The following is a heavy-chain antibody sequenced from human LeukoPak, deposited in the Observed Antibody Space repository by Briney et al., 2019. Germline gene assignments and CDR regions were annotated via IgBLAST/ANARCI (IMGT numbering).Heavy chain of an antibody. D-gene: IGHD2-2*01. CDR2: IKQDGSEK. CDR1: GFTFSSYW. Sequence: GGSLRLSCAASGFTFSSYWMSWVRQAPGKGLEWVANIKQDGSEKYYVDSVKGRFTISRDNAKNSLYLQMNSLRAEDTAVYYCARDSSYCSGTSCYEDYGMDVWGQGTTVTVSS. CDR3: ARDSSYCSGTSCYEDYGMDV. V-gene: IGHV3-7*01. J-gene: IGHJ6*02.